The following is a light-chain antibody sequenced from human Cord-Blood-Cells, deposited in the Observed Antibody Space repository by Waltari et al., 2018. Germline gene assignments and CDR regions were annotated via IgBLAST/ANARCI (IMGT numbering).Light chain of an antibody. CDR2: SNN. CDR3: AAWDDSLNGYV. J-gene: IGLJ1*01. V-gene: IGLV1-44*01. CDR1: SSNIGSNT. Sequence: QSVLTQPPSASGTPGPRVTISCSGSSSNIGSNTVKWYQQLPGTAPKLLIYSNNQRPSGVPDRFSGSKSGTSASLAISGLQSEDEADYYCAAWDDSLNGYVFGTGTKVTVL.